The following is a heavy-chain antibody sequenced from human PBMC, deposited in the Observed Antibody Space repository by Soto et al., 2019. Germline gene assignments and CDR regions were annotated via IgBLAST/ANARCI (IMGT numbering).Heavy chain of an antibody. V-gene: IGHV3-23*01. J-gene: IGHJ6*02. CDR3: AKDTIRGPYYYYGMDV. CDR2: ISGSGGST. CDR1: GFTFSSYA. D-gene: IGHD1-26*01. Sequence: GGSLRLSCAASGFTFSSYAMSWVRQAPGKGLEWVSAISGSGGSTYYADSVKGRFTISRDNSKNTLYLQMNSLRAEDTAVYYCAKDTIRGPYYYYGMDVWGQGTTVTVSS.